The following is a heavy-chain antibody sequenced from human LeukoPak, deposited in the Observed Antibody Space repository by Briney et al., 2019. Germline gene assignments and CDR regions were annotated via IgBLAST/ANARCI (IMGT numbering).Heavy chain of an antibody. CDR1: GDTVSSNSAA. Sequence: SQTLSLTCDISGDTVSSNSAAWNWIRQSPSRGLEWLGRTYYRSKWYYDYAVSVKSRITIGPDTSKNQFSLQLNSVTADDTAVYYCARGFALDFWGQGTTVTVSS. J-gene: IGHJ3*01. V-gene: IGHV6-1*01. CDR2: TYYRSKWYY. CDR3: ARGFALDF.